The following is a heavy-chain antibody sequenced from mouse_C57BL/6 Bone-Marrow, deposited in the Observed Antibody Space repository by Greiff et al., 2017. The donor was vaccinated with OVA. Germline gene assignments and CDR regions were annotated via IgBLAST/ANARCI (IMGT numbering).Heavy chain of an antibody. CDR1: GFTFTDYY. J-gene: IGHJ1*03. Sequence: DVMLVESGGGLVQPGGSLSLSCAASGFTFTDYYMSWVRQPPGKALEWLGFIRNKANGYTTEYSASVKGRFTISRDTSQSILYLQKNALRAEDSAADYCARDSHYWYFDVWGTGTTVTVSS. CDR3: ARDSHYWYFDV. CDR2: IRNKANGYTT. V-gene: IGHV7-3*01.